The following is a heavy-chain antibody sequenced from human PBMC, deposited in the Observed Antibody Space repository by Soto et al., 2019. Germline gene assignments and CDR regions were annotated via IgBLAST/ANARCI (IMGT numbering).Heavy chain of an antibody. J-gene: IGHJ5*02. V-gene: IGHV3-48*02. D-gene: IGHD6-13*01. Sequence: EMQLVESGGCLVQPGGSLRLSCAASGFTFRSYSMNWVRQAPGKGLEWVSYISISSRTIYYADSVKGRFTISRDDAKNALYLQMNSLRDEDTSVYYCARDNGIAGSFDPWGQGTLVTVSS. CDR3: ARDNGIAGSFDP. CDR2: ISISSRTI. CDR1: GFTFRSYS.